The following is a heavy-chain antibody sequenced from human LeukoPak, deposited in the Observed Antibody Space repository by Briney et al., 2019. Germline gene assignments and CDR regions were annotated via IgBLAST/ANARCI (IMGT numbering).Heavy chain of an antibody. CDR3: ARLGIGAAAALFDP. J-gene: IGHJ5*02. Sequence: PSETLSLTCTVSGGSVSSSSDYWGWIRQPPGKELEWIGSFYYSRSTYYNPALKSRVTISVDTSKSQFSLKLSSVTAADTAVYYCARLGIGAAAALFDPWGQGTLVTVSS. V-gene: IGHV4-39*01. CDR2: FYYSRST. CDR1: GGSVSSSSDY. D-gene: IGHD6-13*01.